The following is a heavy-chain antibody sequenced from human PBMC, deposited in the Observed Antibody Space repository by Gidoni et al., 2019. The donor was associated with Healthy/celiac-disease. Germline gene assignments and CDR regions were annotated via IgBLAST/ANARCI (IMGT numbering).Heavy chain of an antibody. V-gene: IGHV3-49*03. D-gene: IGHD2-2*01. CDR3: TSDSLRGWVVDTPDY. Sequence: EVQLVESGGGLVQPGRSLRLSCTASGFTFGDYAMSWFRQAPGKGLEWVGFIRSKAYGGTTEYAASVKGRFTISRDDSKSIAYLQMNSLKTEDTAVYYCTSDSLRGWVVDTPDYWGQGTLVTVSS. J-gene: IGHJ4*02. CDR2: IRSKAYGGTT. CDR1: GFTFGDYA.